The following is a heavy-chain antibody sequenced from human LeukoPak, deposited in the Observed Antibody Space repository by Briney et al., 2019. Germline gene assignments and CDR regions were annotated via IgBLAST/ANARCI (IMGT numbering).Heavy chain of an antibody. V-gene: IGHV4-61*01. CDR3: ARYCSSTSCYGGLDY. CDR1: GGSISSSSYY. CDR2: IYYSGSA. J-gene: IGHJ4*02. Sequence: SETLSLTCTVSGGSISSSSYYWSWIRQPPGKGLEWIGYIYYSGSANYNPSLKSRVTISVDTSKNQFSLKLSSVTAADTAVYYCARYCSSTSCYGGLDYWGQGTLVTVSS. D-gene: IGHD2-2*01.